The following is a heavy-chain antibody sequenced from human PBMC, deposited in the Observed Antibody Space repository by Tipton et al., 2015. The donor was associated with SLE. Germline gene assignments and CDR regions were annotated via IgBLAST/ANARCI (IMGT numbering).Heavy chain of an antibody. CDR2: INHSGST. V-gene: IGHV4-34*01. J-gene: IGHJ3*02. CDR1: GGSFSGYY. CDR3: ARKRNGMGI. Sequence: AGLVKPSETLSLTCAVHGGSFSGYYWSWIRQPPGKGLEWIGEINHSGSTNYNPSLKSRVTMSVDTSKNRFSLKLSSVTAADTAVYYCARKRNGMGIWGQGTMVTVSS. D-gene: IGHD5-24*01.